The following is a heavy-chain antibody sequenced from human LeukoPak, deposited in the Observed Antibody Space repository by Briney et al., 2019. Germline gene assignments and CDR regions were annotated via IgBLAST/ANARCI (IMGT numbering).Heavy chain of an antibody. CDR3: ARDLCSGGSCYPRGYYYGMDV. CDR1: GYTFTSYG. V-gene: IGHV1-18*01. CDR2: ISAYNGNT. D-gene: IGHD2-15*01. J-gene: IGHJ6*02. Sequence: ASVKVSCKASGYTFTSYGISWVRQAPGQGLEWMGWISAYNGNTNYAQKLQGRVTMTTDTSTSTAYMELRSLRSDDTAVYYCARDLCSGGSCYPRGYYYGMDVWGQGTTVTVSS.